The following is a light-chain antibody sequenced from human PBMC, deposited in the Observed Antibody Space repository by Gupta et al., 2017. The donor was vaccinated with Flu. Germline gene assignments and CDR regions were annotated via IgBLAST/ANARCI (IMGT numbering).Light chain of an antibody. V-gene: IGKV3-11*01. CDR3: QQRSNWPRFT. Sequence: ELVLTQSPATLSLSPGESATLSCRASQSVSSYLAWSQQKPGQAPRLLIYDASNRATGIPARFSGSGSGTDFTLTISSREQEDFAVYYCQQRSNWPRFTFGPGTKVDIK. CDR1: QSVSSY. CDR2: DAS. J-gene: IGKJ3*01.